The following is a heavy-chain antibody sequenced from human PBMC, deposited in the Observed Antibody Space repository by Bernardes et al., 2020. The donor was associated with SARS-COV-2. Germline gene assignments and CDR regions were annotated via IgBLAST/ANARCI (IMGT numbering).Heavy chain of an antibody. V-gene: IGHV3-23*01. Sequence: GGSLRLSCATSGFTFSNYGMNWVRQAPGKGLEWVSCISGGRIDYAGSVKGRFTISRDNSKNTVYLQMNNLGAEDTDIYYCARVVDPQLYYYYGWDVWGQGTTVTVSS. CDR2: ISGGRI. D-gene: IGHD1-1*01. CDR1: GFTFSNYG. CDR3: ARVVDPQLYYYYGWDV. J-gene: IGHJ6*02.